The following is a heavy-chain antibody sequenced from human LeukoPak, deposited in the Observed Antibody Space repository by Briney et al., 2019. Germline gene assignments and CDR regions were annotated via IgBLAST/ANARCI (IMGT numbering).Heavy chain of an antibody. CDR1: LFTVRSNY. Sequence: GRSLRLSSAASLFTVRSNYMSRVPEAPGQALEWVAVFYSGGNTYYADSVKGRFTISRDNSKNPLYLQMTSLRAEDTAVYYCARTVTMGYFDYWGQGTLVTVSS. D-gene: IGHD3-10*01. CDR3: ARTVTMGYFDY. CDR2: FYSGGNT. V-gene: IGHV3-53*01. J-gene: IGHJ4*02.